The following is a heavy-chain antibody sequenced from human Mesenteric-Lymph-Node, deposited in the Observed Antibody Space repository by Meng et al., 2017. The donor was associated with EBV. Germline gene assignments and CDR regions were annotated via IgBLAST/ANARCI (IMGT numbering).Heavy chain of an antibody. CDR1: GVSIRTYY. Sequence: VHRQESGPGLVKPSETLSLSCTVFGVSIRTYYWSWIRQTPGKELEWIGYISYSGNTRYNPSLKSRVTMSVHTSRNQFSLKLTSVTAADTAVYYCARLHTSWFDSWGQGTLVTVSS. J-gene: IGHJ5*01. D-gene: IGHD2-21*01. CDR3: ARLHTSWFDS. CDR2: ISYSGNT. V-gene: IGHV4-59*01.